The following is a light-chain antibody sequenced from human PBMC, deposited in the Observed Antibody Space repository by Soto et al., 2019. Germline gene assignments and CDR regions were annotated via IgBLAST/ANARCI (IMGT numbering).Light chain of an antibody. J-gene: IGKJ1*01. CDR2: SAS. Sequence: PGERANLSCMASQSVSTRLAWYQHRSGQAPRLLISSASNRATGIPARFSGSGSGTDFTLTISSLEPEDFAVYYCQQRSNWSGTFGQGTKVDIK. V-gene: IGKV3-11*01. CDR3: QQRSNWSGT. CDR1: QSVSTR.